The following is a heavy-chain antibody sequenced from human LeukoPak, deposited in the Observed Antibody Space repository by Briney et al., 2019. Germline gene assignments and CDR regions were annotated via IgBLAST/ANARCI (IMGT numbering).Heavy chain of an antibody. CDR2: INPNSGGT. J-gene: IGHJ4*02. Sequence: ASVKVSCKASGYTFTGYYMHWVRQAPGQGLEWMGWINPNSGGTNYAQKFQGRVTMTRDTSISTAHMELSRLRSDDTAVYYCQVVVAATPYYFDYWGQGTLVTVSS. CDR3: QVVVAATPYYFDY. D-gene: IGHD2-15*01. V-gene: IGHV1-2*02. CDR1: GYTFTGYY.